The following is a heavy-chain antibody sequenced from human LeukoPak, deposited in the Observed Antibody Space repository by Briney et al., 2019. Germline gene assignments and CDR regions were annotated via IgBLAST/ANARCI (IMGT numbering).Heavy chain of an antibody. CDR1: GGSVSSYY. J-gene: IGHJ6*02. CDR2: IYYSGST. Sequence: SETLSLTCTVSGGSVSSYYWSWIRQPPGKGLEGIGYIYYSGSTNYNPSLKSRVTISVDTSKNQFSLKLSSVTAADTAVYYCARVPAIAAAGKYYYYGMDVWGQGATVTVSS. CDR3: ARVPAIAAAGKYYYYGMDV. V-gene: IGHV4-59*02. D-gene: IGHD6-13*01.